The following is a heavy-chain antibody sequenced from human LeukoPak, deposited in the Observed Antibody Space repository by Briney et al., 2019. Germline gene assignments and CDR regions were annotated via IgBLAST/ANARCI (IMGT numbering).Heavy chain of an antibody. CDR2: IYHSGST. CDR3: ASKVTRTVDY. V-gene: IGHV4-38-2*02. Sequence: SETLSLTCTVSGYSINSGYYWGWIRQPPGKGLEWIGSIYHSGSTYYNPSLKSRVTISVDTSKNQFSLKLSSVTAADTAVYYCASKVTRTVDYWGQGTLVTVSS. CDR1: GYSINSGYY. D-gene: IGHD3/OR15-3a*01. J-gene: IGHJ4*02.